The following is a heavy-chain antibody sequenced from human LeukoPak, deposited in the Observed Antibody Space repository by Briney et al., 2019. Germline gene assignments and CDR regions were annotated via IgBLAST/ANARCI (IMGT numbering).Heavy chain of an antibody. CDR1: DYSISSGYY. V-gene: IGHV4-38-2*02. CDR2: IFQSGHT. CDR3: ARDTRTAQGFDY. Sequence: PSETLSLTCTVSDYSISSGYYWGWIRQPPVKGLEWTGSIFQSGHTYYSPSLKSRVTISVDTSNNRFSLSLSAVTAADTAIYSCARDTRTAQGFDYWGQGILVTVSS. J-gene: IGHJ4*02. D-gene: IGHD2-15*01.